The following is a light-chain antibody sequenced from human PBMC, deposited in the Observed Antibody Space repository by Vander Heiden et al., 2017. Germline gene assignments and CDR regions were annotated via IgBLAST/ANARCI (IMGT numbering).Light chain of an antibody. CDR3: AAWDDSLNAYV. V-gene: IGLV1-44*01. Sequence: SLLTQPPAASGTPGQRVAISCSGSTSNIGSNTVNWYQQLPRTAPKLLIYSNNQWPSGVPDRFSGSKSGTSASLAISGLQSEDEADYYCAAWDDSLNAYVFGTGTKVTVL. J-gene: IGLJ1*01. CDR1: TSNIGSNT. CDR2: SNN.